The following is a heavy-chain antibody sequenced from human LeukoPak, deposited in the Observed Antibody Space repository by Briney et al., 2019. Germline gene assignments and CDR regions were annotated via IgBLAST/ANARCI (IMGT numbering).Heavy chain of an antibody. CDR3: ATVTDDYGDYSAFDI. CDR1: GFTFSSYS. Sequence: GGSLRLSCAASGFTFSSYSMNWVRQAPGKGLKWVSSISSSSSYIYYADSVKGRFTISRDNAKNSLYLQMNSLRAEDTAVYYCATVTDDYGDYSAFDIWGQGTMVTVSS. CDR2: ISSSSSYI. J-gene: IGHJ3*02. V-gene: IGHV3-21*01. D-gene: IGHD4-17*01.